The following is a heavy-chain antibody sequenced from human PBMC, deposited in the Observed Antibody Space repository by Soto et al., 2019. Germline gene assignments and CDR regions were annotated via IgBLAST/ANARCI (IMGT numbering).Heavy chain of an antibody. V-gene: IGHV4-34*01. CDR2: INHSGST. J-gene: IGHJ4*02. CDR1: GGSFSGYY. Sequence: QVQLQQWGAGLLKPSETLSLTCAVYGGSFSGYYWSWIRQPPGKGLEWIGEINHSGSTNYNPSLKSRVTISVDTSKNQFSLKLSSVTAADTAVYYCARGYPARGYCSGGSCYPFDYWGQGTLVTVSS. D-gene: IGHD2-15*01. CDR3: ARGYPARGYCSGGSCYPFDY.